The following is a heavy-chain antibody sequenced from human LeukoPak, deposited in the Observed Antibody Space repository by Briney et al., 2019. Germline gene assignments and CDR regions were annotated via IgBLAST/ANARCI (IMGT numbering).Heavy chain of an antibody. J-gene: IGHJ4*02. CDR2: ISGSGGT. V-gene: IGHV3-23*01. D-gene: IGHD3-22*01. CDR1: GFTFSSYW. CDR3: AKPIYDNSGYYHFDY. Sequence: SGGSLRLSCAASGFTFSSYWMHWVRQAPGKGLEWVSLISGSGGTSYADSVKGRFTISRDNSKNTLYLQMCSLRAEDTAVYYCAKPIYDNSGYYHFDYWGQGTLVTVSS.